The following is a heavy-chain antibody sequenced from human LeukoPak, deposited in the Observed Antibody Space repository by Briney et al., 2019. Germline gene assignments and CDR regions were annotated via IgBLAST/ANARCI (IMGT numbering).Heavy chain of an antibody. CDR3: AKDYSSGRYPSVLRYFVRNWGYFDY. Sequence: GGSLRLSCAASGFTFSSYGMSWVRQAPGKGLEWVSAISGSGGSTYYADSVKGRFTISRDNSKNTLYLQMNSLRAEDTAVYYCAKDYSSGRYPSVLRYFVRNWGYFDYWGQGTLVTVSS. CDR1: GFTFSSYG. CDR2: ISGSGGST. D-gene: IGHD3-9*01. J-gene: IGHJ4*02. V-gene: IGHV3-23*01.